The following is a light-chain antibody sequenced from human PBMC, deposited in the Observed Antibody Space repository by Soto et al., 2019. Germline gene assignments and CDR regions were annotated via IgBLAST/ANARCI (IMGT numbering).Light chain of an antibody. J-gene: IGKJ1*01. V-gene: IGKV3-20*01. Sequence: EIVLTQSPGTLSLSPGERATLSCRASQSVSSSYLAWYQQKTGQAPRLLIYGASSRATGIPDRFSGSGSGTDFTLTISRLEPEDFAVYYCQHYGSSPTWTFGQGTKV. CDR2: GAS. CDR3: QHYGSSPTWT. CDR1: QSVSSSY.